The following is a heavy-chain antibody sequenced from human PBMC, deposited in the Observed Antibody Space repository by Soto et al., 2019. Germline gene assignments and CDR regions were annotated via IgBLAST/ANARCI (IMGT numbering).Heavy chain of an antibody. V-gene: IGHV4-34*01. CDR2: INHSGST. J-gene: IGHJ6*02. CDR1: GGSFSGYY. CDR3: TKQKGDSRTYNGMDI. D-gene: IGHD2-21*02. Sequence: PSETLSLTCAVYGGSFSGYYWSWIRQPPGKGLEWIGEINHSGSTNYNPSLKSRVTISVDTSKNQFSLKLNSVTAADTAVYYCTKQKGDSRTYNGMDIWGQGTTVTVSS.